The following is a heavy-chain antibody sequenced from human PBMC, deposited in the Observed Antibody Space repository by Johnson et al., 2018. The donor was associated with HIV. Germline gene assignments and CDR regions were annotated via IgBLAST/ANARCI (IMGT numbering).Heavy chain of an antibody. CDR1: GFTFSSYW. V-gene: IGHV3-66*01. CDR2: IYSGGST. J-gene: IGHJ3*02. Sequence: EVQLVESGGGLVQPGGSLRLSCAASGFTFSSYWMHWVRQAPGKGLEWVSVIYSGGSTYYADSVKGRFTISRDNAKNSLYLQMNSLRAEDTAVYYCARGGWGDAFDIWGQGTMVTVSS. D-gene: IGHD3-16*01. CDR3: ARGGWGDAFDI.